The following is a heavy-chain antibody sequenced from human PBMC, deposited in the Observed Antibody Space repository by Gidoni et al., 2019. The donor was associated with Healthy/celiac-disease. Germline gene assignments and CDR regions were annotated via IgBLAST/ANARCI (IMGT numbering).Heavy chain of an antibody. J-gene: IGHJ4*02. Sequence: QVQLQQWCAGLLKLSETLSLTCAVYGVSFSGYYWSWIRQPPGKGLEWIGKINHSGNTNYNPSLKSRVTISVDTSKNQCSRKRSSVTAADTAVYYCARVGSRTRSYSSSWYVDYWGQGTLVTVSS. V-gene: IGHV4-34*01. CDR1: GVSFSGYY. CDR3: ARVGSRTRSYSSSWYVDY. CDR2: INHSGNT. D-gene: IGHD6-13*01.